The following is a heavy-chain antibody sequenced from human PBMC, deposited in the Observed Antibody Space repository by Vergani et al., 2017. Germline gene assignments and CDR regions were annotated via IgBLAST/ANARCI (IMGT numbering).Heavy chain of an antibody. J-gene: IGHJ4*02. CDR2: IIPIFGTA. Sequence: QVQLVQSGAEVKKPGASVKVSCKASGYTFTSYGISWVRQAPGQGLEWMGGIIPIFGTANYAQKFQGRVTITADKSTSTAYMELSSLRSEDTAVYYCAGVSLGLVLHAPFDYWGQGTLVTVSS. CDR3: AGVSLGLVLHAPFDY. V-gene: IGHV1-69*06. CDR1: GYTFTSYG. D-gene: IGHD6-19*01.